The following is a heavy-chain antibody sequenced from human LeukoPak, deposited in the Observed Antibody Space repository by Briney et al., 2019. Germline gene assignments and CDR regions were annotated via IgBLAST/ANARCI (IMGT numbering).Heavy chain of an antibody. CDR1: GFTFSSYG. D-gene: IGHD2-15*01. CDR2: ISYDGSNK. Sequence: GGSLRLSCAASGFTFSSYGMHWVRQAPGKGLEWVAVISYDGSNKYYADSVKGRFTISRDNSKDTLYLQMNSLRAEDTAVYYCAKGSGSSCYSPCDYWGQGILVTVSS. CDR3: AKGSGSSCYSPCDY. V-gene: IGHV3-30*18. J-gene: IGHJ4*02.